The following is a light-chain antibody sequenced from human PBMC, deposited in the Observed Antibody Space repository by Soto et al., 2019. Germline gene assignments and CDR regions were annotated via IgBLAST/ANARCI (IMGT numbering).Light chain of an antibody. CDR2: EGT. Sequence: QSALAQPASVSGSPGQSITISCTGTSSDVGSYNLVSWYQQYPGKAPKLIIYEGTKRPSGVSNRFSGSKSGDTASLTISGLQAEDEADYYCSSFAGTSTLFGTGTKVTVL. CDR3: SSFAGTSTL. CDR1: SSDVGSYNL. J-gene: IGLJ1*01. V-gene: IGLV2-23*01.